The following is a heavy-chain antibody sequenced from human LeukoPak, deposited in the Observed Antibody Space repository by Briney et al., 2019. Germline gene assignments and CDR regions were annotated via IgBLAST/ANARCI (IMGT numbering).Heavy chain of an antibody. D-gene: IGHD3-10*01. Sequence: PGGSLRLSCAASGFTLSSCGMHWVRQAPGKGLEWVAVITYDGITTYFDDSVKGRFTISRDTSKGMLYLQMNSLRPEDTAVYYCVKEQSSGNYRTADFWGQETLVTVSS. CDR3: VKEQSSGNYRTADF. CDR2: ITYDGITT. J-gene: IGHJ4*02. V-gene: IGHV3-30*18. CDR1: GFTLSSCG.